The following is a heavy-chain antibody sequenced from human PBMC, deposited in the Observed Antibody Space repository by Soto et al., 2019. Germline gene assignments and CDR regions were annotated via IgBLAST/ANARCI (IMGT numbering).Heavy chain of an antibody. V-gene: IGHV3-73*02. Sequence: EVQLVASGGGLVQPGGSLKLSCAASGFTFSGSAMHWVRQASGKGLEWVGRIRSKANSYATAYAASVKGRFTISRDDSKNTAYLQMNSLKTEDTAVYYCTRPPPGGDIWNYGMDVWGQGTTVTVSS. CDR2: IRSKANSYAT. CDR1: GFTFSGSA. J-gene: IGHJ6*02. CDR3: TRPPPGGDIWNYGMDV. D-gene: IGHD3-3*01.